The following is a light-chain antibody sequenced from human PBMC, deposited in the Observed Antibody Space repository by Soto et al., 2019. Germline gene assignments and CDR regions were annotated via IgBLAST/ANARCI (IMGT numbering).Light chain of an antibody. CDR3: QQRRSWPPT. Sequence: EIVLTQSPATLSLSPGERATLSCRASQSVSSYLAWYQQKPGQAPRLLIYDASNRATGIPARFSGSWSGTDFTLIISSLEPEDFAVYYCQQRRSWPPTFGQGTKVEIK. CDR1: QSVSSY. J-gene: IGKJ1*01. V-gene: IGKV3-11*01. CDR2: DAS.